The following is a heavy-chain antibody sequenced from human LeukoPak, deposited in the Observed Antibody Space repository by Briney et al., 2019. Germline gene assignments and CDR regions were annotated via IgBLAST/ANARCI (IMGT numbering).Heavy chain of an antibody. V-gene: IGHV4-4*02. D-gene: IGHD3-9*01. CDR1: GGSISSSNW. CDR3: AREITDYDILTGYPDY. Sequence: SETLSLTCAVSGGSISSSNWWSWVRQPPGKGLEWIGEIYHSGSTNYNPSLKSRVTISVDKSKNQFSLKLSSVTAADTAVYYCAREITDYDILTGYPDYWGQGTLVTVSS. CDR2: IYHSGST. J-gene: IGHJ4*02.